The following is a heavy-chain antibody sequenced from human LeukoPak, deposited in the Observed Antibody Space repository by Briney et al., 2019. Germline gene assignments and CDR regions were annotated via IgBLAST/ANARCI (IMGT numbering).Heavy chain of an antibody. D-gene: IGHD2-8*01. CDR2: IWSDGSNK. Sequence: GKSLRLSCATSGFTFSGYGMHWVRQAPGKGLEWVTVIWSDGSNKYYADSVKGRFTISRDNSKNTLYLQMNSLRAEDTAVYYCARDVLGGHFDYWGQGTLVTVSS. CDR3: ARDVLGGHFDY. V-gene: IGHV3-33*01. J-gene: IGHJ4*02. CDR1: GFTFSGYG.